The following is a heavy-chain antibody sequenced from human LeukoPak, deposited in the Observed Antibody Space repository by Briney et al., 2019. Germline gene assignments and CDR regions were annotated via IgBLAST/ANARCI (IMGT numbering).Heavy chain of an antibody. CDR1: GFTFSSYA. CDR2: ISGSGGVT. D-gene: IGHD3-10*01. Sequence: GGSLRLSCAASGFTFSSYAMSGVRQAPGKGLEWVSGISGSGGVTYYADSVKGRFTISRDNSKNTLYLQVNSLRAEDTAVYYCAKIYYGSGTYLGAFDIWGQGTMVTVSS. J-gene: IGHJ3*02. CDR3: AKIYYGSGTYLGAFDI. V-gene: IGHV3-23*01.